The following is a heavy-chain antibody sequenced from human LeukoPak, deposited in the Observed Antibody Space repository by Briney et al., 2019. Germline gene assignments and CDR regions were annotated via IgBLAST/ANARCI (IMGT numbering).Heavy chain of an antibody. J-gene: IGHJ4*02. V-gene: IGHV3-23*01. CDR3: VKTMGSVDFDY. D-gene: IGHD3-10*01. CDR1: GFPFSDFA. Sequence: GESLRLSCAASGFPFSDFAMVWVRQAPGKGLEWVSAISGNGGTTYYADSVKGRFTVSRDNPRNTLSLQMNSLRADDTAVYYCVKTMGSVDFDYWGQGTLVTVSS. CDR2: ISGNGGTT.